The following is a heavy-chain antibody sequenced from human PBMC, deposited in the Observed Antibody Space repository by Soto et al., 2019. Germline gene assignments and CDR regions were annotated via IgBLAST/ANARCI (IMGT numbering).Heavy chain of an antibody. Sequence: ESLKISCKGSVDSFTSYWIGWARQMPVKGLEWMGLIYPGDSDTRYSPSFQGQVTISAHKSLSTVYLQWSSLKASDTAMYYCGRHPSGAAAGTVRSWFDPWGQGPLVTASS. D-gene: IGHD6-13*01. V-gene: IGHV5-51*01. J-gene: IGHJ5*02. CDR2: IYPGDSDT. CDR3: GRHPSGAAAGTVRSWFDP. CDR1: VDSFTSYW.